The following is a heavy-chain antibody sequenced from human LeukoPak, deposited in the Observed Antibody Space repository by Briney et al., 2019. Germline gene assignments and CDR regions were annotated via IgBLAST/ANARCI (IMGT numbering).Heavy chain of an antibody. V-gene: IGHV6-1*01. CDR1: GDSLSSNIVA. CDR3: ARDVDSGADY. D-gene: IGHD4-17*01. J-gene: IGHJ4*02. Sequence: SQTLSLACAISGDSLSSNIVAWNWIRQSPSRGLEWLGRTYYRSKWQTEYAVSLKSRLTITPDTSKNQFSLHLNSVTPEDTAVYYCARDVDSGADYWGQGTLVTVSS. CDR2: TYYRSKWQT.